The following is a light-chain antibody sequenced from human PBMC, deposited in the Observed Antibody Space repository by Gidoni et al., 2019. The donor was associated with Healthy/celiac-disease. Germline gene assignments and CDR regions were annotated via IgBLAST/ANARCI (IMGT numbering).Light chain of an antibody. CDR3: QHYNSYST. J-gene: IGKJ3*01. CDR1: QSISSW. Sequence: DIQMTQSPSTLSASVGDRVTITCRASQSISSWLAWYQQKPGKAPKLLIYKASSLESGVPSRFSGSGSGTEFTLTISSLQPDDFATYYFQHYNSYSTFGPGTKVDIK. CDR2: KAS. V-gene: IGKV1-5*03.